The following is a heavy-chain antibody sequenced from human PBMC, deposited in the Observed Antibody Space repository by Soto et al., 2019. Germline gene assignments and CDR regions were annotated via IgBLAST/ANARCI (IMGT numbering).Heavy chain of an antibody. CDR1: GLTVSSNY. D-gene: IGHD6-19*01. CDR3: ARDPRSSGCYATHDAFDI. Sequence: PGGSLRLSCAASGLTVSSNYMSWVRQAPGKGLEWVSVIYSGGSTYYADSVKGRFTISRDNSKNTLYLQMNSLRAEDTAVYYCARDPRSSGCYATHDAFDIWGQGTMVTVSS. J-gene: IGHJ3*02. CDR2: IYSGGST. V-gene: IGHV3-53*01.